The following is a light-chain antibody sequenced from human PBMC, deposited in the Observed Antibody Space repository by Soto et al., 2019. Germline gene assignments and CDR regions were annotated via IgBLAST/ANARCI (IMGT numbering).Light chain of an antibody. Sequence: EIVLAQSPAPLSVSPGDRDTLSCRASQSVDNDLAWYQQKPGQPPRLLIYDASTRATGIPARFSGSQSGTEFTLTISSLLSEDFAVYSCQQYNNWPLTFGGGTKVDIK. CDR2: DAS. CDR3: QQYNNWPLT. CDR1: QSVDND. V-gene: IGKV3D-15*01. J-gene: IGKJ4*01.